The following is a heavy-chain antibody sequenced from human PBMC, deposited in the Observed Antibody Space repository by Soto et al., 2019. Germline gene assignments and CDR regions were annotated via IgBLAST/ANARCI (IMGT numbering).Heavy chain of an antibody. D-gene: IGHD4-17*01. CDR1: GFTFSSYA. J-gene: IGHJ6*03. Sequence: GGSLRLSCAASGFTFSSYAMSWVRQAPGKGLEWVSAISGSGGSTYYADSVKGRFTISRDNSKNTLYLQMNSLRAEDTAVYYCARHYGDYAYSYMDVWGKGTTVTVSS. CDR2: ISGSGGST. CDR3: ARHYGDYAYSYMDV. V-gene: IGHV3-23*01.